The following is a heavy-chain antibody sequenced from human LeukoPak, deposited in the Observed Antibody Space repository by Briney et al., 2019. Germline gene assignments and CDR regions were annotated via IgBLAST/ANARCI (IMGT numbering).Heavy chain of an antibody. CDR2: ISSSSSTI. J-gene: IGHJ4*02. D-gene: IGHD1-26*01. CDR1: GFTFSSYS. CDR3: AMYSGRSFDY. Sequence: PGGSLRLSCAASGFTFSSYSMNWARQAPGKGLEWVSYISSSSSTIYYADSVKGRFTISRDNAKSSLYLQMNSLRAEDTAVYYCAMYSGRSFDYWGQGTLVTVSS. V-gene: IGHV3-48*01.